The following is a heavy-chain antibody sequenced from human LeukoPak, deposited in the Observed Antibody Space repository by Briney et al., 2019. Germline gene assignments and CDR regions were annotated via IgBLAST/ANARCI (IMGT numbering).Heavy chain of an antibody. CDR2: FYTSEST. CDR3: ARSDFRSGYFDS. D-gene: IGHD3-3*01. V-gene: IGHV4-61*02. J-gene: IGHJ4*02. CDR1: GGSISSGSYY. Sequence: SETLSLTCTVSGGSISSGSYYWAWIRQPAGKGLEWIGRFYTSESTNYNPSLKSRVTISVDTSKNQFSLKLTSVTAADTAVYYCARSDFRSGYFDSWGQGTLVTVSS.